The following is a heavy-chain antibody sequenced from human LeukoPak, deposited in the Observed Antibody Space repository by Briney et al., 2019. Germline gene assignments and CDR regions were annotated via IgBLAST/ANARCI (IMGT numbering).Heavy chain of an antibody. CDR3: ARAAYSGRSPYYSDY. J-gene: IGHJ4*02. CDR1: GYTFTSYG. V-gene: IGHV1-18*01. CDR2: ISAYNGNT. D-gene: IGHD1-26*01. Sequence: GASVKVSCKASGYTFTSYGLSWVRQAPGQGLEWMGWISAYNGNTNYAQKLQGRVTLTTDTSTSTAYMELRSLRSDDTAVYYCARAAYSGRSPYYSDYWGQGTLVTVSS.